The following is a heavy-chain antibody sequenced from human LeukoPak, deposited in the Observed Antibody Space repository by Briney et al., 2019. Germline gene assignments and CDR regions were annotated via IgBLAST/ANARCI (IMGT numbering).Heavy chain of an antibody. CDR2: IYYSGST. D-gene: IGHD3-3*01. J-gene: IGHJ4*02. Sequence: PSETLSLTCTVSGGSISSHYWSWIRQPPGKGLEWIGYIYYSGSTNYNPSLKSRVTISVDTSKNQFSLMLSSVTAADTAVYYCARGITIFGVVTGFDYWGQGTLVTVSS. CDR3: ARGITIFGVVTGFDY. V-gene: IGHV4-59*11. CDR1: GGSISSHY.